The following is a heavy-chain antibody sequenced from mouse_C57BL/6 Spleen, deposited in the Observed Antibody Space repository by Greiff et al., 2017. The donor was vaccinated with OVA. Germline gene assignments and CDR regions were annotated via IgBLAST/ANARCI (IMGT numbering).Heavy chain of an antibody. CDR1: GYTFTSYG. J-gene: IGHJ4*01. CDR3: ARGEPYDDYAMDY. Sequence: QVHVKQSGAELARPGASVKLSCKASGYTFTSYGISWVKQRTGQGLEWIGEIYPRSGNTYYNEKFKGKATLTADKSSSTAYMELRSLTSEDSAVYFCARGEPYDDYAMDYWGQGTSVTVSS. D-gene: IGHD2-3*01. V-gene: IGHV1-81*01. CDR2: IYPRSGNT.